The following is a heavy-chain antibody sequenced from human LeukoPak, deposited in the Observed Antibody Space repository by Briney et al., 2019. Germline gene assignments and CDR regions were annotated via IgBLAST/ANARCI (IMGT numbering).Heavy chain of an antibody. J-gene: IGHJ4*02. D-gene: IGHD2-2*01. CDR2: ISYDGSNK. V-gene: IGHV3-30*04. Sequence: GGSLRLPCAASGFTFSSYAMHWVRQAPGKGLEWVAVISYDGSNKYYADSVKGRFTISRDNSKNTLYLQMNSLRAEDTAVYYCARGGKVVPAAMSNYWGQGTLVTVSS. CDR3: ARGGKVVPAAMSNY. CDR1: GFTFSSYA.